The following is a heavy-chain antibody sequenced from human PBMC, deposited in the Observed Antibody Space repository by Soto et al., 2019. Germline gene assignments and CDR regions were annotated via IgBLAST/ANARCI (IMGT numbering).Heavy chain of an antibody. CDR2: INNSGGST. CDR1: GFTFGLYA. Sequence: GGSLRLSCAASGFTFGLYAMSWVRQAPGKGLEWVSIINNSGGSTYYADSVKGRFTISRDNSKNTLFLQMNSLRVEDTAVYYCAKGRLAADNTFLDFWGQGTLVTVSS. J-gene: IGHJ4*02. D-gene: IGHD6-13*01. V-gene: IGHV3-23*01. CDR3: AKGRLAADNTFLDF.